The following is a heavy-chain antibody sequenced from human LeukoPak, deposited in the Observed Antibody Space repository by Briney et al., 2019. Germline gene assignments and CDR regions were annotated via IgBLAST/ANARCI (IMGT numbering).Heavy chain of an antibody. CDR3: ARSIYSGYEGPFDY. D-gene: IGHD5-12*01. Sequence: SGTLSLTCAVSGXSISSSNWWSWARQPPGKGLEWIGEIYHSGSTNYNPSLKSRVTISVDKSKNQFSLKLSSVTAADTAVYYCARSIYSGYEGPFDYWGQGALVTVSS. J-gene: IGHJ4*02. V-gene: IGHV4-4*02. CDR2: IYHSGST. CDR1: GXSISSSNW.